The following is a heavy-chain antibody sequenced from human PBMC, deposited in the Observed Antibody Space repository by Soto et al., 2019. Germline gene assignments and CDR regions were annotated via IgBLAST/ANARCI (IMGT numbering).Heavy chain of an antibody. CDR1: GYSFTSYW. V-gene: IGHV5-51*01. Sequence: PGESLKISCKGSGYSFTSYWIGWVRQMPGKGLELMGIIYPGDSDTRYSPSFQGQVTISADKSISTAYLQWSSPKASDTAMYYCARTAAAGKYYYGMDVWGQGTTVTVSS. J-gene: IGHJ6*02. D-gene: IGHD6-13*01. CDR2: IYPGDSDT. CDR3: ARTAAAGKYYYGMDV.